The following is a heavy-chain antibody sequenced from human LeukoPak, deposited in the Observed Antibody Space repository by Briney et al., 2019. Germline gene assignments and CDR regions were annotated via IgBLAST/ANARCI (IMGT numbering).Heavy chain of an antibody. Sequence: SETLSLTCAVYGGSFSGYYWSWIRQPPGKGLEWIGEINHSGSTNYNPSLKSRVTISVDTSKNQFSLKLSSVTAADTAVYYCARGHNIRPSYYYDSSGYYYQCDWFDPWGQGTLVTVSS. V-gene: IGHV4-34*01. CDR3: ARGHNIRPSYYYDSSGYYYQCDWFDP. D-gene: IGHD3-22*01. J-gene: IGHJ5*02. CDR2: INHSGST. CDR1: GGSFSGYY.